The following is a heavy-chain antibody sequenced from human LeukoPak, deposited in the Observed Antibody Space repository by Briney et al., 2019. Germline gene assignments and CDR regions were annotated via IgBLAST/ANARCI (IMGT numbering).Heavy chain of an antibody. Sequence: GGSLRLSCAASGFTFSSYVMHWVRQPAGKGLEWVASIKQDGSEQFYVDSVKGRCTISRDNAKNSLYLQMNSLRAEDTAMYYCARFPTGFDYWGQGTLVTVAS. CDR3: ARFPTGFDY. J-gene: IGHJ4*02. CDR1: GFTFSSYV. D-gene: IGHD4-17*01. CDR2: IKQDGSEQ. V-gene: IGHV3-7*03.